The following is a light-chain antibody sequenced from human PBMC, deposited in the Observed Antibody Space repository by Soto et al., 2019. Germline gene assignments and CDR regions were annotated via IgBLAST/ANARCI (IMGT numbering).Light chain of an antibody. V-gene: IGKV3D-15*01. CDR3: QQYNNWPAIT. Sequence: EIVMTQSPPTLSLSPGESAALSCRASQSIRSNLAWYQKKPGQAPRLLIYGASTRATGIPARFSGSGSGTDLTLTVSSLQSEDFAVYYCQQYNNWPAITFGQGTRLEIK. CDR1: QSIRSN. CDR2: GAS. J-gene: IGKJ5*01.